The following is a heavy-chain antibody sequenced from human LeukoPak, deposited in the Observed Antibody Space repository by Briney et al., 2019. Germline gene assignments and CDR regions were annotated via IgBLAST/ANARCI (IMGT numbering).Heavy chain of an antibody. CDR2: IYYTGIT. Sequence: PSETLSLTCTVSGGSISGYYWSWIRQSPGKGLEWIGYIYYTGITAYNPSLGSRVTISVDRSSNQFSLRLTSVTAADTAVYYCARLHSSRAEEFDPWGQGTLVTVSS. J-gene: IGHJ5*02. V-gene: IGHV4-59*01. CDR1: GGSISGYY. CDR3: ARLHSSRAEEFDP.